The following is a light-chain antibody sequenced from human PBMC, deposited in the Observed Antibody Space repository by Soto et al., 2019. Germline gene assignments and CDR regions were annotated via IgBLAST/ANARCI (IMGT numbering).Light chain of an antibody. CDR2: GTS. J-gene: IGKJ1*01. V-gene: IGKV3-15*01. CDR3: QQYNSWWT. Sequence: EIVMTQSPVTLSVSPGERATLSCRASQSVSSTLAWYQQKPGQAPRLLISGTSTRATGIPDRFSGSGSGTEFTLTISSLQFEDFEVYYWQQYNSWWTLGQGTKVEIK. CDR1: QSVSST.